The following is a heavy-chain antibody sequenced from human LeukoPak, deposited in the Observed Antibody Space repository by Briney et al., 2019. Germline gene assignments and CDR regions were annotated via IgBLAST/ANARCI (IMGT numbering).Heavy chain of an antibody. CDR1: GFTVSSNY. J-gene: IGHJ4*02. CDR3: ARDEDWDFDY. Sequence: GGSLRLSCAASGFTVSSNYMSWVRQAPGKGLVWVSRINSDGINTSYADSVKGRFTISRDNAKNTLNLQMNSLRAEDTAVYYCARDEDWDFDYWGQGTLVTVSS. CDR2: INSDGINT. D-gene: IGHD3/OR15-3a*01. V-gene: IGHV3-74*01.